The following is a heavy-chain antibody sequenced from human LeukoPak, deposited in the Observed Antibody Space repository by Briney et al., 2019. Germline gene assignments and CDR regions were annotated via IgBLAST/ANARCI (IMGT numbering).Heavy chain of an antibody. D-gene: IGHD3-10*01. CDR3: ATDERGYTMVRGNFDY. V-gene: IGHV3-21*01. CDR2: ISSSSSYI. Sequence: GGSLRLSCAASGFTFSSYSMNWVRQAPGKGLEWVPSISSSSSYIYYADSVKGRFTISRDNAKNSLYLQMNSLRAEDTAVYYCATDERGYTMVRGNFDYWGQGTLVTVSS. J-gene: IGHJ4*02. CDR1: GFTFSSYS.